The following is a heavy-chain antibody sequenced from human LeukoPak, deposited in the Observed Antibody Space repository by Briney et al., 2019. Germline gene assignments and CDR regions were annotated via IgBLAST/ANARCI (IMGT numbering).Heavy chain of an antibody. V-gene: IGHV1-18*01. CDR1: GYTFTSYG. J-gene: IGHJ5*02. D-gene: IGHD2-2*01. CDR2: ISAYNGNT. Sequence: ASVKVSCKASGYTFTSYGISWVRQAPGQGLEWMGWISAYNGNTNYAQKLQGGVTMTTDTSTSTAYMELRSLRSDDTAVYYCARERFCSSTSCSRFDPWGQGTLVTVSS. CDR3: ARERFCSSTSCSRFDP.